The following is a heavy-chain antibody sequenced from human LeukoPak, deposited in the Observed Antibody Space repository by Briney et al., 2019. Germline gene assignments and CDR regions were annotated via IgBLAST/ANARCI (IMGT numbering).Heavy chain of an antibody. CDR3: ARETSYGDYTYVDY. D-gene: IGHD4-17*01. Sequence: PGGSLRLSCAASGFSFSDFYMNWIRRAPGKGLEWVSYITDSGSTNFYADPVKGRFTISRDNAKNSLYLQMNSLRVEDTAIYYCARETSYGDYTYVDYWGQGTLVTVSS. V-gene: IGHV3-11*01. CDR1: GFSFSDFY. J-gene: IGHJ4*02. CDR2: ITDSGSTN.